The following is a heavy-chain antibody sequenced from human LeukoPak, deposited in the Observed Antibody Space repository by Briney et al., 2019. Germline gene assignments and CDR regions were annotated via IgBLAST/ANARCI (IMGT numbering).Heavy chain of an antibody. CDR3: ARGTGGYYY. V-gene: IGHV4-59*01. J-gene: IGHJ4*02. D-gene: IGHD1-1*01. CDR1: GGSISSYY. CDR2: IYYSGST. Sequence: PSETLSLTCTVSGGSISSYYWSWIRQPPGKGLEWIGYIYYSGSTNYNPSLKGRVTIPVDTSKNQFSLKLSSVTAADTAVYYCARGTGGYYYWGQGTLVTVSS.